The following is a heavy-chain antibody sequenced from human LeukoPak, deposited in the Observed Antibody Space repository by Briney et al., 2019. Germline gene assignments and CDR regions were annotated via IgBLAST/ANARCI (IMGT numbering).Heavy chain of an antibody. J-gene: IGHJ5*01. Sequence: SETLSLTCSVSGGSISSYYWSWIRQSPGKGLEWIGYIYYSGTTNYNPSLKSRVTISVDTSRQQFSLKLSSVTAADTAVYYCARSYDTDAYHNNWFDSWGQGPLVTVSS. CDR2: IYYSGTT. CDR1: GGSISSYY. V-gene: IGHV4-59*08. CDR3: ARSYDTDAYHNNWFDS. D-gene: IGHD3-10*01.